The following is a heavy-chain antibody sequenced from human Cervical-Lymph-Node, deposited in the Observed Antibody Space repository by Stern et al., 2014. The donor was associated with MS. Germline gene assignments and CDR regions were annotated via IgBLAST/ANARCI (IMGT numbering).Heavy chain of an antibody. V-gene: IGHV4-31*03. CDR1: GGSISSGGYY. Sequence: QLQLQESGPGLVKPSQTLSLTCTVSGGSISSGGYYWSWIRQHPGKGLEWIGDIYYSGSPYYNPSLKSRVTISVDTSKNQFSLKLSSVTAADTAVYYCAIGGEYNWFDPWGQGTLVTVSS. J-gene: IGHJ5*02. CDR2: IYYSGSP. D-gene: IGHD3-10*01. CDR3: AIGGEYNWFDP.